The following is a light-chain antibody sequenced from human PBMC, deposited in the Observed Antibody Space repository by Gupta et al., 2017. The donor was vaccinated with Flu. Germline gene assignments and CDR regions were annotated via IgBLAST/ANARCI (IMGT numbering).Light chain of an antibody. CDR3: SSYTSSNTWV. Sequence: QSALTQPASVSGSPGQSITISCTGTSSDVGGYKYVSWYQQHPGKAPKLIIFEVTNRPSGVSTRFSGSKSGNTASLTILGLRTEDEADYYCSSYTSSNTWVSGGGTKLTVL. CDR1: SSDVGGYKY. J-gene: IGLJ3*02. CDR2: EVT. V-gene: IGLV2-14*01.